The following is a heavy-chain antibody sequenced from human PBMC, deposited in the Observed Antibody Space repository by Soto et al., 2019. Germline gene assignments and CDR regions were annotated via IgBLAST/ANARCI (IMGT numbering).Heavy chain of an antibody. D-gene: IGHD4-17*01. V-gene: IGHV3-74*01. CDR3: ARSAADYGDFSWFDP. CDR1: GFTFSSHW. J-gene: IGHJ5*02. CDR2: INSDGSST. Sequence: HPGGSLRLSCAASGFTFSSHWMHWVRQAPGKGLVWVSRINSDGSSTSYADSVKGRFTISRDNAKNTLYLQMNSLRAEDTAVYYCARSAADYGDFSWFDPWGQGTLVTVSS.